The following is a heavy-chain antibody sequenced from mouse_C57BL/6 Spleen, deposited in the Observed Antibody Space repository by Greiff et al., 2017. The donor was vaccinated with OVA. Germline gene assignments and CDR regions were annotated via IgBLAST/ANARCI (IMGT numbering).Heavy chain of an antibody. J-gene: IGHJ2*01. CDR1: GFTFSSYA. CDR3: ARDYDYDGNYFDY. V-gene: IGHV5-4*01. CDR2: ISDGGSYT. D-gene: IGHD2-4*01. Sequence: DVKLVESGGGLVKPGGSLKLSCAASGFTFSSYAMSWVRQTPEKRLEWVATISDGGSYTYYPDNVKGRFTISRDNAKNKLYRQMSQLKSEDTAMYYCARDYDYDGNYFDYWGQGTTLTVSA.